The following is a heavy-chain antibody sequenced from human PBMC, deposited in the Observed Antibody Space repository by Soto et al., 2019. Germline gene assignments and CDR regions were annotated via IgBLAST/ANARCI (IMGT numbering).Heavy chain of an antibody. D-gene: IGHD5-12*01. CDR3: AKMRGDGYNYFDY. CDR2: INPSGGSK. Sequence: QVQLVQSGAEVRKPGASVKVSCKSSGYTFSDYYIYCVRQAPGQGLEWMGKINPSGGSKTYAQKFLGRVTMTRDTSTSTVYMELSSLRSEDTAVYFCAKMRGDGYNYFDYWGQGTLVTVSA. CDR1: GYTFSDYY. V-gene: IGHV1-46*01. J-gene: IGHJ4*02.